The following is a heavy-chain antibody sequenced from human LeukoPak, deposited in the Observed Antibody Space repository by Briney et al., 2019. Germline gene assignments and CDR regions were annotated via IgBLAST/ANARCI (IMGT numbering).Heavy chain of an antibody. CDR1: GFTFTSYW. J-gene: IGHJ4*02. Sequence: PGGSLRLSCAASGFTFTSYWMNWVRQAPGMGLEWVANIKQDGSEKYYVDSVKGRFTISRDNAKNSLYLQMNSLRAEDTAVYYCARDPDRDGVDYWGQGALVTVSS. V-gene: IGHV3-7*01. CDR3: ARDPDRDGVDY. D-gene: IGHD1-14*01. CDR2: IKQDGSEK.